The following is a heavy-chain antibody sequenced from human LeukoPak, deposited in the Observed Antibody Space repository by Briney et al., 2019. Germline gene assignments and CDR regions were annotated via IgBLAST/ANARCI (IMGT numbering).Heavy chain of an antibody. Sequence: PSETLSHTCTVSGGSISSYYWSWIRQPPGKGLEWIGYIYYNGGTNYNPSLRSRVTISVDTSKNHFSLRLSSVTAADTAMYYCARAGGVDTAMDANFDYWGQGTRVTVPS. J-gene: IGHJ4*02. V-gene: IGHV4-59*01. D-gene: IGHD5-18*01. CDR1: GGSISSYY. CDR3: ARAGGVDTAMDANFDY. CDR2: IYYNGGT.